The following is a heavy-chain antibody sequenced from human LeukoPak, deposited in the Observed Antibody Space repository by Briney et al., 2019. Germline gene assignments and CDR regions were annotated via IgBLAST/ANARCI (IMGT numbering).Heavy chain of an antibody. CDR1: GYTFTSYG. J-gene: IGHJ6*02. CDR2: ISAYNGNT. Sequence: AASVKVSCKASGYTFTSYGISWVRQAPGQGLEWMGWISAYNGNTNYAQKLQGRVTITADKSTSTAYMELSSLRSEDTAVYYCARDLLDPHPHGEPHYYYGMDVWGQGTTVTVSS. V-gene: IGHV1-18*01. CDR3: ARDLLDPHPHGEPHYYYGMDV. D-gene: IGHD3-10*01.